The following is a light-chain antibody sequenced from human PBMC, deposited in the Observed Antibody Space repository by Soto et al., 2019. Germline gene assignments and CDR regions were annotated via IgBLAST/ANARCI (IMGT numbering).Light chain of an antibody. J-gene: IGKJ4*01. V-gene: IGKV3-20*01. Sequence: IVLTQSPGTLSLSPVEGATLSCRASQSVNNNYLAWYQQKPGQGPRLLIYGASSRPTGIPERFSGSGSGTDFTLTISSLEPEDFAVYSCQQYGSLPPTFGGGTKVDI. CDR2: GAS. CDR1: QSVNNNY. CDR3: QQYGSLPPT.